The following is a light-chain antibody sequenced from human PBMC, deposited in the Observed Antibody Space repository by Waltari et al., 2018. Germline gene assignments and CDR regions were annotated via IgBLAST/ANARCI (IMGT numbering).Light chain of an antibody. Sequence: QSALTQPASVSGSPGQSVTIFCAGTSNDVGGYNSVSWYQEHPGQAPRVIIYDVSDRPSGVLDRFSGSKSGNTASLTISGLQAEDEADYYCSSQSSNDVVLFGGGTKLTVL. CDR2: DVS. CDR3: SSQSSNDVVL. CDR1: SNDVGGYNS. V-gene: IGLV2-14*01. J-gene: IGLJ2*01.